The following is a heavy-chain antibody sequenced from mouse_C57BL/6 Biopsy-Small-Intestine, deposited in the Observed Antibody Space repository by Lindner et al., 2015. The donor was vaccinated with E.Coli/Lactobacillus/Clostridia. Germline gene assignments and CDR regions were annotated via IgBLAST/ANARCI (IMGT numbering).Heavy chain of an antibody. J-gene: IGHJ3*01. V-gene: IGHV1S45*01. CDR3: ARAGRGFAY. CDR2: INPYSDNT. Sequence: VRQSHGKSLEWIGNINPYSDNTSYNQKFKDKATLTVDKSSSTAYMQLNSLTSADSAVYYCARAGRGFAYWGQGTLVTVSA.